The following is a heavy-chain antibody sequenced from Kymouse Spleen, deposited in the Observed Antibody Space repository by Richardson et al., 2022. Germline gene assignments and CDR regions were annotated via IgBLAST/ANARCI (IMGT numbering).Heavy chain of an antibody. CDR2: ISSSSSTI. V-gene: IGHV3-48*02. J-gene: IGHJ4*02. Sequence: EVQLVESGGGLVQPGGSLRLSCAASGFTFSSYSMNWVRQAPGKGLEWVSYISSSSSTIYYADSVKGRFTISRDNAKNSLYLQMNSLRDEDTAVYYCASHQGLAALYYFDYWGQGTLVTVSS. CDR1: GFTFSSYS. D-gene: IGHD6-6*01. CDR3: ASHQGLAALYYFDY.